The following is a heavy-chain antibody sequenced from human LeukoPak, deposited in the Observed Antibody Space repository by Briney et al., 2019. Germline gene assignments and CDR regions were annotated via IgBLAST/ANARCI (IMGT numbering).Heavy chain of an antibody. J-gene: IGHJ4*02. CDR1: GFTISSYA. CDR3: AKDYRGSGEVGETGPLDY. CDR2: IDQSGGYI. D-gene: IGHD1-14*01. Sequence: GGSLRLSCAASGFTISSYAITWVRQAPAKGLEWVAGIDQSGGYIHYADSVKGRFTISRDNSKNTLHLQMSSLRAEDTAVYYCAKDYRGSGEVGETGPLDYWGQGTLVTVSS. V-gene: IGHV3-23*01.